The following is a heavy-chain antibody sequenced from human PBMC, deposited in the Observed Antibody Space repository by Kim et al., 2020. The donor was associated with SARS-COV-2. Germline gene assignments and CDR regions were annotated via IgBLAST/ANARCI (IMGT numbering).Heavy chain of an antibody. CDR2: IKQDGRQK. Sequence: GGSLRLSCAASGFTFIDFWMAWVRQAPGKGLEWVANIKQDGRQKYYADSVKGRFTISRDNAKNLLYLQMYNLRGEDTAVYHCARDLPPRGFQAFDYWGARTLVAVSS. CDR1: GFTFIDFW. V-gene: IGHV3-7*03. D-gene: IGHD1-26*01. CDR3: ARDLPPRGFQAFDY. J-gene: IGHJ4*02.